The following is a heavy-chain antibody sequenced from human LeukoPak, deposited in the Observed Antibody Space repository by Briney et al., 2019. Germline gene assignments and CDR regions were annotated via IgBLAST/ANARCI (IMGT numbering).Heavy chain of an antibody. D-gene: IGHD6-19*01. V-gene: IGHV3-7*01. Sequence: GGSLRLSCAASGFTFSSFYMTWVRQAPGKGLEWVANIKQDGSQKYYVDSVRGRSTISRDNAKNSLYLQMNSLRAEDTAVYYCARDRLGAVAGHDFWGQGTLVTVSS. CDR1: GFTFSSFY. J-gene: IGHJ4*02. CDR3: ARDRLGAVAGHDF. CDR2: IKQDGSQK.